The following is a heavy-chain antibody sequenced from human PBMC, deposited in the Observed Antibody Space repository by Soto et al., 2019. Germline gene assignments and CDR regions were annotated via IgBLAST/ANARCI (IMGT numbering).Heavy chain of an antibody. CDR3: ASSKESRSWYYYYMDA. Sequence: EMQLVESGGGLVKPGGSLRLSCAASGFTFSSFSMNWVRQAPGKGLEWVSSISSSSTYIFYADSVKGRFTISRDNAQSSLYLQTDSLRAEDTAVYYCASSKESRSWYYYYMDAWGTGTTVTVSS. D-gene: IGHD2-15*01. V-gene: IGHV3-21*06. CDR2: ISSSSTYI. J-gene: IGHJ6*03. CDR1: GFTFSSFS.